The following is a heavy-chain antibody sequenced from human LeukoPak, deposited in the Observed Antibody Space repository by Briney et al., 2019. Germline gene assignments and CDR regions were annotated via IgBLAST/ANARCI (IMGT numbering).Heavy chain of an antibody. CDR1: GFTFSSYA. D-gene: IGHD3-22*01. V-gene: IGHV3-30-3*01. CDR2: ISYDGSNK. Sequence: PGGSLRLSCAASGFTFSSYAMHWVRQAPGKGLEWVAVISYDGSNKYYADSVKGRFTISRDNSKNTLYLQMNSLRAEDTAVYYCARDGSSGYYSWFDPWGQGTLVTVSS. J-gene: IGHJ5*02. CDR3: ARDGSSGYYSWFDP.